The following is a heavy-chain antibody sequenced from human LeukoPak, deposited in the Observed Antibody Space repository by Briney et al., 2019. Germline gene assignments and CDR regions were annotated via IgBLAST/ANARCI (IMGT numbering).Heavy chain of an antibody. V-gene: IGHV3-33*06. Sequence: GGSLRLSCTASGFTFSTYGMHWVRQAPGKGLEWVAVIWYDGSNKYYADSVKGRFTISRDNSKNTLFLQMNSLRAEDTAVYYCAKLSLSGRSQSADYWGQGTLVTVSS. J-gene: IGHJ4*02. CDR1: GFTFSTYG. CDR2: IWYDGSNK. CDR3: AKLSLSGRSQSADY. D-gene: IGHD3-10*01.